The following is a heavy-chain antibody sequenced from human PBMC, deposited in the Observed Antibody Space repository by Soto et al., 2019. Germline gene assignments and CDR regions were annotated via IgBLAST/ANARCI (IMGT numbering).Heavy chain of an antibody. V-gene: IGHV2-70*01. CDR1: GFSLSTSGMC. Sequence: SGPTLVNPTQTLTLTCTFSGFSLSTSGMCVSWIRQPPGKALEWLALIDWDDDKYYSTSLKTRLTISKDTSKNQVVLTMTNMDPVDTATYYCAQTSGIVVAGTDHYYYYGMDVWGQGTTVTV. CDR2: IDWDDDK. D-gene: IGHD6-19*01. J-gene: IGHJ6*02. CDR3: AQTSGIVVAGTDHYYYYGMDV.